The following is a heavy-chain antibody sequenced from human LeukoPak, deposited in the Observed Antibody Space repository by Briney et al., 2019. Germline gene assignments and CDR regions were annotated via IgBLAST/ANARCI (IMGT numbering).Heavy chain of an antibody. J-gene: IGHJ4*02. CDR3: ARVRTRGGNGDY. V-gene: IGHV1-2*06. Sequence: ASVKVSCKASGYTFTGYYMHWVRQAPGQGLEWMGRINPNSGGTNYAQKFQGRVTMTRDTSISTAYMELSRLRSDDTAVYYCARVRTRGGNGDYWGQGTLVTVSS. CDR2: INPNSGGT. CDR1: GYTFTGYY. D-gene: IGHD4-23*01.